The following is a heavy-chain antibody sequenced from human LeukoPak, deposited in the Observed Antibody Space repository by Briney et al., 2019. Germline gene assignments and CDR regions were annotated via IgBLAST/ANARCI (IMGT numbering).Heavy chain of an antibody. D-gene: IGHD6-19*01. CDR2: ISGDGGST. J-gene: IGHJ6*02. Sequence: GGSLRLSCAASGFTFDDYAMHWVRQAPGKGLEWVSLISGDGGSTYYADSVKGRFTISRDNSKNSLYLQMNSLRTEDTALYYCAKDPTLYSNGWYYYYGMDVWGQGTTVTVSS. CDR3: AKDPTLYSNGWYYYYGMDV. CDR1: GFTFDDYA. V-gene: IGHV3-43*02.